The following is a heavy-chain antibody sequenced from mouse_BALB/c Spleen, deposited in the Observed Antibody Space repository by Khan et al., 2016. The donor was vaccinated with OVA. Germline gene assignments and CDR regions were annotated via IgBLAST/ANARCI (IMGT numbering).Heavy chain of an antibody. Sequence: QVQLKESGPELVKPGASVKMSCKASGYTFTYYVITWVKQRTGQGLEWIGEIYPGSDNAYYNERFKGKATLTADKSSNTTHMQLSSLTSEDSAVDCCAGGGSYYVYFDYWGQGTTLTVSS. CDR2: IYPGSDNA. J-gene: IGHJ2*01. CDR1: GYTFTYYV. CDR3: AGGGSYYVYFDY. D-gene: IGHD2-12*01. V-gene: IGHV1-77*01.